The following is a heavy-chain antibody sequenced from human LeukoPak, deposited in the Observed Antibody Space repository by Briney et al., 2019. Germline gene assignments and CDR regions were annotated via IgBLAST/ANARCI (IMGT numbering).Heavy chain of an antibody. CDR3: AKTGSGYYYFDY. CDR2: ISGSGGST. Sequence: GGSLRLSCAASGFTFNSYAMSWVRQAPGKGLEWVSTISGSGGSTYYADSVKGRFTISRDNSKNTLYLQMNSLRAEDTAVYYCAKTGSGYYYFDYWGQGTLVTVSS. V-gene: IGHV3-23*01. D-gene: IGHD5-12*01. CDR1: GFTFNSYA. J-gene: IGHJ4*02.